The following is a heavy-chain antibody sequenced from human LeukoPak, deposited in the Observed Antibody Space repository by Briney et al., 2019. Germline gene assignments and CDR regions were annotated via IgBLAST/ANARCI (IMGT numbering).Heavy chain of an antibody. D-gene: IGHD6-19*01. V-gene: IGHV4-4*07. Sequence: SETLSLTCTVPGDSTSGYYCSWIRQPAEKGLEWIGRIYSSGSANYNPSLKSRVTMSLDTSKKQFYLQMNSVTAADTAIYYCARERSSGLALWGQGAMVTVSS. CDR2: IYSSGSA. J-gene: IGHJ5*02. CDR3: ARERSSGLAL. CDR1: GDSTSGYY.